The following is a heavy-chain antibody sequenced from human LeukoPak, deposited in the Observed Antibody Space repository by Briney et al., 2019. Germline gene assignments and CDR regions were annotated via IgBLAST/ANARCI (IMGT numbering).Heavy chain of an antibody. D-gene: IGHD4-17*01. Sequence: GGSLRLSCAASGFTFNNYALMWVRQAQGQGLEWVSAITGGGRTSYADSVKGRFTISRDNSKNTLYLQMNSLRAEDTALYFCARDPNGDYIGAFDFLGQGTVVTVSS. CDR1: GFTFNNYA. CDR2: ITGGGRT. V-gene: IGHV3-23*01. J-gene: IGHJ3*01. CDR3: ARDPNGDYIGAFDF.